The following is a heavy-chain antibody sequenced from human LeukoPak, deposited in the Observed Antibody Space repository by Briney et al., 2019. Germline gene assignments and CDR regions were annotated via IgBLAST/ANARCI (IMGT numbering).Heavy chain of an antibody. CDR3: ARDMGVVPAASGIDY. Sequence: GGSLRLSCAASGFTFRTYSMNWVRQAPGKGLEWVSSISSSSSYIYYADSVKGRFTISRDNAKNSLYLQMNSLRAEDTAVYYCARDMGVVPAASGIDYWGQGILVTVSS. CDR2: ISSSSSYI. V-gene: IGHV3-21*01. D-gene: IGHD2-2*01. J-gene: IGHJ4*02. CDR1: GFTFRTYS.